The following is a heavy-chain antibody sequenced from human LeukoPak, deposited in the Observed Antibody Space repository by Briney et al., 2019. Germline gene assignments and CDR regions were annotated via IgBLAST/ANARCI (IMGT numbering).Heavy chain of an antibody. CDR2: IYPGDSDT. Sequence: GEALQISCKGAGCSFTSYWIGWVRRMPGKGGEGMGIIYPGDSDTRYSPSFQGQVTISADKSISTAYLQWSSLKASDTAMYYCARPQSPQLRHDAFDIWGQGTMVTVSS. CDR1: GCSFTSYW. CDR3: ARPQSPQLRHDAFDI. J-gene: IGHJ3*02. V-gene: IGHV5-51*01. D-gene: IGHD1-1*01.